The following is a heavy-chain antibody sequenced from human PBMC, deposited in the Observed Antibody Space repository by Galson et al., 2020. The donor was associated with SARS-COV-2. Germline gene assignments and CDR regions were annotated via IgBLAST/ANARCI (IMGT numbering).Heavy chain of an antibody. CDR3: ARGPRLPDY. D-gene: IGHD4-17*01. J-gene: IGHJ4*02. V-gene: IGHV4-39*07. CDR2: IHYSGST. CDR1: GDSISSSPYY. Sequence: ASENLSLTCNVSGDSISSSPYYWGWIRQPPGKGLEWIGRIHYSGSTYYNPSLKSRVTISVDTSKKQFSLKLSSVTAADTAVYYCARGPRLPDYWGQGTLVTVSS.